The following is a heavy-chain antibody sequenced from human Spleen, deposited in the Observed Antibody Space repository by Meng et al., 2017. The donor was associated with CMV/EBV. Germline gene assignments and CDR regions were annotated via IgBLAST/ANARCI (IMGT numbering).Heavy chain of an antibody. J-gene: IGHJ5*01. Sequence: GESLKISCSASGFMFNNYGMHWVRQAPGKGLEWVAFIRSDGSKKHYADSVKDRFTVSKDNSRRTLYLQMNSLTSEDTAMYYCAKDAAVGWFDSWGQGTLVTVSS. V-gene: IGHV3-30*02. CDR3: AKDAAVGWFDS. D-gene: IGHD1-26*01. CDR1: GFMFNNYG. CDR2: IRSDGSKK.